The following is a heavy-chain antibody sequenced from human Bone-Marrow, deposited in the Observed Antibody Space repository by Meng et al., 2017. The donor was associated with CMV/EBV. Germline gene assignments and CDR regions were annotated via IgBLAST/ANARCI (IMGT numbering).Heavy chain of an antibody. CDR2: ISFDGSNK. J-gene: IGHJ3*02. Sequence: GESLKISCAASRFNFNTYGIHWVRQAPGKGLEWVAVISFDGSNKYFADSVKGRFTTSRDNSKNKMYLQMNSLRTEDTAVYYCARDIRRKNGYCSSTSCRTDAFDIWGQGTMVTVSS. V-gene: IGHV3-30-3*01. CDR1: RFNFNTYG. CDR3: ARDIRRKNGYCSSTSCRTDAFDI. D-gene: IGHD2-2*03.